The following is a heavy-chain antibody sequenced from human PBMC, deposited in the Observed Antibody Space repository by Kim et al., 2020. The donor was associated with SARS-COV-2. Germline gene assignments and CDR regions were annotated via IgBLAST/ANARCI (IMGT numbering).Heavy chain of an antibody. CDR1: GYTFTGYY. J-gene: IGHJ2*01. V-gene: IGHV1-2*02. Sequence: ASVKVSCKASGYTFTGYYMHWVRQAPGQGLEWMGWINPNSGGTNYAQKFQGRVTMTRDTSISTAYMELSRLRSDDTAVYYCARDNKMAHLFDWYFDLWGRGTLVTVSS. CDR2: INPNSGGT. D-gene: IGHD5-12*01. CDR3: ARDNKMAHLFDWYFDL.